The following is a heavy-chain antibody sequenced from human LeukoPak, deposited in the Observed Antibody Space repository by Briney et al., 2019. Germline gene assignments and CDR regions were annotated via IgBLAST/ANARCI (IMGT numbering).Heavy chain of an antibody. V-gene: IGHV3-30*18. J-gene: IGHJ4*02. CDR3: AKDLHYGSADY. D-gene: IGHD3-10*01. Sequence: PGRSLRLSCAASEFTFRNYGMHWVRQAPGKGLEWVAVISNDGSTEYYEDSVKGRFTISRDNAKNTLYLQMNSLRAEDTAVYYCAKDLHYGSADYWGQGTLVTVSS. CDR2: ISNDGSTE. CDR1: EFTFRNYG.